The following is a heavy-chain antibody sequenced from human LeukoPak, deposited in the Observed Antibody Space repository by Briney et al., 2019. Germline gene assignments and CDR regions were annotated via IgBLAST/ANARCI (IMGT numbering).Heavy chain of an antibody. CDR2: MNPNSGKT. V-gene: IGHV1-8*01. Sequence: ASVKLSCKASGYTFTSYDINWVRQATGQGLEWMGYMNPNSGKTEYAQKFQGRVTMTADTSISTAYMELSSLTSEDTAVYYCAREVRRDAYWGQGTLVTVSS. CDR1: GYTFTSYD. J-gene: IGHJ4*02. D-gene: IGHD4-11*01. CDR3: AREVRRDAY.